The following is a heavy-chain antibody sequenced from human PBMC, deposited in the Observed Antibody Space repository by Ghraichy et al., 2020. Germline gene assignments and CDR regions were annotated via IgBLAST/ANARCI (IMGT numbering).Heavy chain of an antibody. CDR1: GFTFSSYW. Sequence: GGSLRLSCAASGFTFSSYWMGWVRQAPGKGLEWVANIKQDGSEIYYVDSVKGRFTISRDNTKNSLYLQMNQLRVEDTAVYYCSKGYYGLGSYYIDAFDIWGQGTMVTVSS. CDR2: IKQDGSEI. CDR3: SKGYYGLGSYYIDAFDI. D-gene: IGHD3-10*01. V-gene: IGHV3-7*03. J-gene: IGHJ3*02.